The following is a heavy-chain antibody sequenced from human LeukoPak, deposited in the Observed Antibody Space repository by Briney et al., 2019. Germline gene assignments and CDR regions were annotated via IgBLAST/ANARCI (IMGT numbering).Heavy chain of an antibody. Sequence: GGSLRLSCAASGFTFSGYRMNWVRQAPGKGLEWVAYIKQDGSEKYYVDSVKGRFTISRDNAKNSLYLQMNSLGAEDTAVYYCASGRPFDYWGRGTLLTVSS. CDR3: ASGRPFDY. CDR2: IKQDGSEK. D-gene: IGHD1-26*01. V-gene: IGHV3-7*01. CDR1: GFTFSGYR. J-gene: IGHJ4*02.